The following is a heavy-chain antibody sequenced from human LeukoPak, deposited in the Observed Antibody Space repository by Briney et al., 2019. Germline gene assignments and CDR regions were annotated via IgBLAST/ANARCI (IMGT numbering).Heavy chain of an antibody. J-gene: IGHJ4*02. CDR1: VYTFTDYY. V-gene: IGHV1-2*02. D-gene: IGHD2/OR15-2a*01. CDR3: ARHRGIYDG. CDR2: INPNSGGT. Sequence: GASVKVSCTASVYTFTDYYIHWVRQAPGQGLEWMGWINPNSGGTNYAQKFQGRITMTRDTSISTAYMEVSRLRFDDTAVYYCARHRGIYDGWGQGTLVTVSS.